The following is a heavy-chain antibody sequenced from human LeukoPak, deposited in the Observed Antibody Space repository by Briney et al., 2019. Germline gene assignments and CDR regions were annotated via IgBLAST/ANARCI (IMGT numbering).Heavy chain of an antibody. V-gene: IGHV1-8*01. CDR3: ARARRDLDDI. J-gene: IGHJ3*02. Sequence: ASVRVSFKASGYTFTSYDINWVRQAPGQGGEGMGWMNPNSGNTGYAQKFQGRVTMTRNTSISTAYMELSSLRSEDTAVYYCARARRDLDDIWGQGTMVTVSS. CDR2: MNPNSGNT. CDR1: GYTFTSYD. D-gene: IGHD1-1*01.